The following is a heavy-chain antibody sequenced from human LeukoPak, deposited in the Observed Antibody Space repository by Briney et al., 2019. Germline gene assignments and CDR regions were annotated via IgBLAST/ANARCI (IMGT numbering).Heavy chain of an antibody. J-gene: IGHJ6*02. CDR3: ARGHSSSWFTLGYYYGMDV. D-gene: IGHD6-13*01. CDR2: MNPNSGNT. CDR1: GYTFTSYD. Sequence: ASVKVSCKASGYTFTSYDINWVRQATGQGLEWMGWMNPNSGNTGYAQKFQGRVTMTRNTSISTAYMELSSLRSEGTAVYYCARGHSSSWFTLGYYYGMDVWGQGTTVTVSS. V-gene: IGHV1-8*01.